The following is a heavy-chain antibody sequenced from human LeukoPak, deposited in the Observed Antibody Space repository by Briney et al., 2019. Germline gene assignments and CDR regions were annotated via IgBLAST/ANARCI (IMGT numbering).Heavy chain of an antibody. D-gene: IGHD2-2*01. V-gene: IGHV3-23*01. CDR3: AKRSGYCSTIGCYHLFDY. J-gene: IGHJ4*02. CDR2: ITGSGGST. Sequence: GGSLRLSCAASGFTFSNYAMSWVRQAPGKGLEWVSGITGSGGSTNYADSVKGRFTISRDSSKNTLYLQMNSLRVEDTAVYYCAKRSGYCSTIGCYHLFDYWGQGTLVTVSS. CDR1: GFTFSNYA.